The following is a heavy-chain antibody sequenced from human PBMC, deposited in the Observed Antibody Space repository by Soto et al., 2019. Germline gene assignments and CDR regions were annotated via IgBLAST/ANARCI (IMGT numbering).Heavy chain of an antibody. J-gene: IGHJ6*02. Sequence: EVQLVESGGGLVKPGGSLRLSCAASGFTFSSYSMNWVRQALGKGLEWVSSISSSSSYIYYADSVKGRFTISRDNAKNSLYLQMNSLRAEDTAVYYCARGFVIAAAGTGGYYYYGMDVWGQGTTVTVSS. CDR2: ISSSSSYI. V-gene: IGHV3-21*01. CDR3: ARGFVIAAAGTGGYYYYGMDV. CDR1: GFTFSSYS. D-gene: IGHD6-13*01.